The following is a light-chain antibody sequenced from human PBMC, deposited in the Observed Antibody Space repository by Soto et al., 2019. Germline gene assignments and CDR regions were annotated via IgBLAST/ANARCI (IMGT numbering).Light chain of an antibody. CDR3: SSYTRSTTRV. J-gene: IGLJ2*01. CDR2: EVS. V-gene: IGLV2-14*02. CDR1: SSDVGRYNI. Sequence: QSALTQPASVSGSPGQSITISCTGTSSDVGRYNIVSWYQQHPGKAPKLMIYEVSNRPSGVSNRFSGSKSANTASLTISGLQAEDEADYYCSSYTRSTTRVFGGGTKLTVL.